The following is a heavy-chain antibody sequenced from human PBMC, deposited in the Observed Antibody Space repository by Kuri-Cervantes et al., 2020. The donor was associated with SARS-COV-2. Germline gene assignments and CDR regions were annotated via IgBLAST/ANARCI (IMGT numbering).Heavy chain of an antibody. CDR3: ARGLATTMVRGVRLYWYFDL. J-gene: IGHJ2*01. V-gene: IGHV4-34*01. CDR1: GGSFSGYY. CDR2: INHSGST. D-gene: IGHD3-10*01. Sequence: SETLSLTCAVYGGSFSGYYWNWIRQPPGKGLEWIGEINHSGSTNYNPSLKSRVTISVDTSKNQFSLKLTSVTAADTAVYYCARGLATTMVRGVRLYWYFDLWGRGTLVTVSS.